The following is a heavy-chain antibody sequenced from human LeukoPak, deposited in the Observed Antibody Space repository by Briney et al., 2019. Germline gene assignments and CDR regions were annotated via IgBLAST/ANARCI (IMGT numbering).Heavy chain of an antibody. Sequence: SETLSLTCAVYGGSFSGYYRSWIRQPPGKGLEWIGEINHSGSTNYNPSLKSRVTISVDTSKNQFSLKLSSVTAADTAVYYCARAYDFWSGYYQNWGQGTLVTVSS. CDR1: GGSFSGYY. D-gene: IGHD3-3*01. V-gene: IGHV4-34*01. CDR3: ARAYDFWSGYYQN. CDR2: INHSGST. J-gene: IGHJ4*02.